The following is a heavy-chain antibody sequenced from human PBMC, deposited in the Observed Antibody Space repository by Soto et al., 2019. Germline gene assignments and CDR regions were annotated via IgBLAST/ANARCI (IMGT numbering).Heavy chain of an antibody. CDR2: MNPNSGNT. J-gene: IGHJ6*02. Sequence: QVQLVQSGAEVKKPGASVKVSCKASGYTFTSYDINWVRQATGQGLEGMGWMNPNSGNTGYAQKFQGRVTMTRNTSISKAYMERSSLRYEDTAVYYCARGRGGLDIWTGYASGIHFWGQGTTVTVSS. D-gene: IGHD3-9*01. CDR3: ARGRGGLDIWTGYASGIHF. CDR1: GYTFTSYD. V-gene: IGHV1-8*01.